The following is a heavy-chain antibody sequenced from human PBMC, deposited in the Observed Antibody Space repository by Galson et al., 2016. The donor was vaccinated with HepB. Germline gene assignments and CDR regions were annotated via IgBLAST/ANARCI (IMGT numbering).Heavy chain of an antibody. CDR1: GYTFTSYG. V-gene: IGHV1-18*01. Sequence: SVKVSCKASGYTFTSYGISWVRQAPGQGLEWMGWISAYTGNTNYAQRFQGRVTMTRHTSMSTAYMELSSLRSDDTAVYFCARGRGISYYGFWSGYSLDYWGQGTLVTVSS. J-gene: IGHJ4*02. CDR2: ISAYTGNT. CDR3: ARGRGISYYGFWSGYSLDY. D-gene: IGHD3-3*01.